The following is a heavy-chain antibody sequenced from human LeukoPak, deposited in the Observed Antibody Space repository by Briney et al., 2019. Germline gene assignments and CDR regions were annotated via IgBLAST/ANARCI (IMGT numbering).Heavy chain of an antibody. J-gene: IGHJ6*03. CDR2: FDPEDGET. V-gene: IGHV1-24*01. D-gene: IGHD3-3*01. Sequence: GASVKVSCKASGYTFTSYGISWVRQAPGQGLEWMGGFDPEDGETIYAQKFQGRVTMTEDTSTDTAYMELSSLRSEDTAVYYCATSPLRFLEWLGYYYYMDVWGKGTTVTVSS. CDR3: ATSPLRFLEWLGYYYYMDV. CDR1: GYTFTSYG.